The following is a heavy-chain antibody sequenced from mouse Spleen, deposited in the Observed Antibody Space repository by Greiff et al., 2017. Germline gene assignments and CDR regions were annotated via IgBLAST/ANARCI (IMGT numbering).Heavy chain of an antibody. CDR2: IDPANGNT. V-gene: IGHV14-3*01. CDR3: ARELFDC. J-gene: IGHJ2*01. Sequence: VQLKESVAELVRPGASVKLSCTASGFNFKNTYMHWVKQRPEQGLEWIGRIDPANGNTKYAPKFQGKATITADTSSNTAYLQLSSLTSEDTAIYYCARELFDCWGQGTTLTVSS. CDR1: GFNFKNTY.